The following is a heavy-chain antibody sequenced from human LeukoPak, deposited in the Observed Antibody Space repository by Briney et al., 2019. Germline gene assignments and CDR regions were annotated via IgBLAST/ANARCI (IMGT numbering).Heavy chain of an antibody. V-gene: IGHV4-59*08. CDR3: ASRDSSGPYYYYGMDV. CDR1: GGSISSYY. CDR2: IYYSGST. J-gene: IGHJ6*02. Sequence: SETLSLTCTVSGGSISSYYWSWIRQPSGKGLEWIGYIYYSGSTNYNPSLKSRVTISVDASKNQFSLKLSSVTAADTAVYYCASRDSSGPYYYYGMDVWGQGTTVTVSS. D-gene: IGHD3-22*01.